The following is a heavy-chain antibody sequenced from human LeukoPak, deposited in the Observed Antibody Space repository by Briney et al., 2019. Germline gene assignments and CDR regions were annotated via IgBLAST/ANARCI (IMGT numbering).Heavy chain of an antibody. CDR3: AREQIELRYFDWVPGWLDP. J-gene: IGHJ5*02. CDR2: INHSGST. Sequence: SETLSLTCAVYVGSFSGYYWSWIRQPPGKGLEWIGEINHSGSTNYNPSLKSRVTISVDTSKNQFSLKLSSVTAADTAVYYCAREQIELRYFDWVPGWLDPWGQGTMVTVSS. V-gene: IGHV4-34*01. CDR1: VGSFSGYY. D-gene: IGHD3-9*01.